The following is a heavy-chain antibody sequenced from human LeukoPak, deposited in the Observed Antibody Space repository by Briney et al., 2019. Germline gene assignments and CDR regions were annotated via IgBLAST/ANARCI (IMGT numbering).Heavy chain of an antibody. Sequence: SETLSLTCTVSGGSISSYYWSWIRQPPGKGLEWNGYIYYSGSTNYNPSLKSRVTISVDTSKNQFSLKLSSVTAADTAVYYCASQGGEMATTFDYWGQGTLVTVSS. V-gene: IGHV4-59*08. D-gene: IGHD5-24*01. CDR3: ASQGGEMATTFDY. J-gene: IGHJ4*02. CDR1: GGSISSYY. CDR2: IYYSGST.